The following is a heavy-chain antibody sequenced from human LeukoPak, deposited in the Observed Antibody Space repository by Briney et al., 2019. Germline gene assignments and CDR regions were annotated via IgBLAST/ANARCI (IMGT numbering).Heavy chain of an antibody. CDR3: ARRSSSWYQVIDY. V-gene: IGHV4-34*01. J-gene: IGHJ4*02. CDR2: INHSGRT. Sequence: SGEINHSGRTNYNPSLKSRVTISVDTSKNQFSLKLSSVTAADTAVYYCARRSSSWYQVIDYWGQGTLVTVSS. D-gene: IGHD6-13*01.